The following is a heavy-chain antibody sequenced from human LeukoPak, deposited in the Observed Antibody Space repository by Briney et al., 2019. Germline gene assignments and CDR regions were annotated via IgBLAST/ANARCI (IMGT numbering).Heavy chain of an antibody. Sequence: GGSLRLSCAASGFTVSNNYMNWVRQAPGKGLEWVSGIYSGAATYYADSVKGRFTISRDNSKNTLSLQMNSLRAEDTAVYYCARELRIVDTTMLNYYYYYYMDVWGKGTTVTVSS. V-gene: IGHV3-53*01. CDR2: IYSGAAT. J-gene: IGHJ6*03. D-gene: IGHD5-18*01. CDR3: ARELRIVDTTMLNYYYYYYMDV. CDR1: GFTVSNNY.